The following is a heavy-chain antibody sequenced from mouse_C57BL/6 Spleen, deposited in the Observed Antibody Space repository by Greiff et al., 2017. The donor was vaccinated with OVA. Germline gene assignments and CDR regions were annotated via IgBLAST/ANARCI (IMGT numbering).Heavy chain of an antibody. V-gene: IGHV5-17*01. D-gene: IGHD1-1*01. CDR2: ISSGSSTI. Sequence: DVKLVESGGGLVKPGGSLKLSCAASGFTFSDYGMHWVRQAPEKGLEWVAYISSGSSTIYYADTVKGRFTIARDNAKNTLFLQMTSLRSADTAMYYCARYGSSYAMDYWGQGTSVTVSS. CDR1: GFTFSDYG. J-gene: IGHJ4*01. CDR3: ARYGSSYAMDY.